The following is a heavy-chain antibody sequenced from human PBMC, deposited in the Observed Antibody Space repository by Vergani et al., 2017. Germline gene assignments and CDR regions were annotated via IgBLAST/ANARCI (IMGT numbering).Heavy chain of an antibody. CDR1: GYTFTGYY. J-gene: IGHJ5*02. V-gene: IGHV1-2*02. D-gene: IGHD5-12*01. Sequence: QVQLVQSGAEVKKPGASVKVSCKASGYTFTGYYMHWVRQAPGQGLEWMGWINPNSGGTNYAQKVQGRVTMTRDTSISTAYMELSRLRSDDTAVYYCARGGDSGYAALFDPWGQGTLVTVSS. CDR2: INPNSGGT. CDR3: ARGGDSGYAALFDP.